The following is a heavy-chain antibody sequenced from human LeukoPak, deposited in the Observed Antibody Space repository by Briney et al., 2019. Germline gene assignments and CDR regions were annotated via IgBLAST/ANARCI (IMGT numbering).Heavy chain of an antibody. J-gene: IGHJ6*03. Sequence: SGGSLRLSCAASGFTFSSYGMHWVRQAPGKGLEWVAVIWYDGSNKYYADSVKGRFTISRDNSKNTLYLQMNSLRAEDTAVYYCARDTTIFGVAGHMDVWGKGTTVTVSS. D-gene: IGHD3-3*01. CDR1: GFTFSSYG. CDR3: ARDTTIFGVAGHMDV. CDR2: IWYDGSNK. V-gene: IGHV3-33*01.